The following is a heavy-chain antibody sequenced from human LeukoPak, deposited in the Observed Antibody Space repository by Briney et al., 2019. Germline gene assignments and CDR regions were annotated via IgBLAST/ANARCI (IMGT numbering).Heavy chain of an antibody. CDR3: ARSFSSGYYYYYYYMDV. D-gene: IGHD5-18*01. V-gene: IGHV1-69*02. Sequence: SVTVSCKASGGTFSSYTISWVRQAPGQGLEWMGKIIHILGIDNFAQKFQGRVTITADESTSTAYMELSSLRTEDTAVYYSARSFSSGYYYYYYYMDVWGKGTTVTVSS. J-gene: IGHJ6*03. CDR2: IIHILGID. CDR1: GGTFSSYT.